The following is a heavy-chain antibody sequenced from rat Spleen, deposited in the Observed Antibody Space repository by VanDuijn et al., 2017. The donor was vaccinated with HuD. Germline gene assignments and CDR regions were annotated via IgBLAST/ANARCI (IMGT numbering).Heavy chain of an antibody. J-gene: IGHJ4*01. V-gene: IGHV5S11*01. D-gene: IGHD4-3*01. CDR2: ISTGGGNT. Sequence: EVQLVESGGGLVQPGRSLKLSCAASGFTFSNYDMAWVRQAPTKGLEWVASISTGGGNTYYRDSVRDRFTISRDNAKSTLYLQIDSLKSEETATYYCARHGRGERTYYYVMDAWGQGASVTVSS. CDR3: ARHGRGERTYYYVMDA. CDR1: GFTFSNYD.